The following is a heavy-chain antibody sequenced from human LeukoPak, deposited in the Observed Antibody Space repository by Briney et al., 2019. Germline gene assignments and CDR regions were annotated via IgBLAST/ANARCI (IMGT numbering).Heavy chain of an antibody. V-gene: IGHV4-39*07. Sequence: PSETLSLTCTVSGGSISSSSYYWGWIRQPPGKGLEWIGSIYYSGSTYYNPSLKSRVTISVDTSKNQFSLKLSSVTAADTAVYYCARGHDWFDPWGQGTLVTVSS. CDR1: GGSISSSSYY. CDR2: IYYSGST. CDR3: ARGHDWFDP. J-gene: IGHJ5*02.